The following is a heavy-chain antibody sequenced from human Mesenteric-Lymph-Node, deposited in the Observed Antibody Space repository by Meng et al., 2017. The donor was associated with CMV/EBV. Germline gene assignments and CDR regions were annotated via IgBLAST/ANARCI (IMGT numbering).Heavy chain of an antibody. CDR3: ARGEYYYDSSGYLNWFDP. CDR1: ISSSNG. J-gene: IGHJ5*02. CDR2: IYHSGST. D-gene: IGHD3-22*01. V-gene: IGHV4-4*02. Sequence: ISSSNGWSWVRQPPGKGLEWIGEIYHSGSTNYNPSLKSRVTISVDKSKNQFSLKLSSVTAADTAVYYCARGEYYYDSSGYLNWFDPWGQGTLVTVSS.